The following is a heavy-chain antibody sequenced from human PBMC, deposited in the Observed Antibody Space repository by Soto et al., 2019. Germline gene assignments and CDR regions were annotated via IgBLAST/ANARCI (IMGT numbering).Heavy chain of an antibody. V-gene: IGHV3-74*03. J-gene: IGHJ4*02. D-gene: IGHD2-21*01. CDR1: GLTFRSYW. Sequence: GGSLRLSCAASGLTFRSYWMHWVRQAPGKGLVWVSRINTDGSVAMYVDSVKGRFTISRDNAKNTLFLHMNSLRAEDTAVYYCVRDIQLWRLDSWGKGTLVPVSS. CDR3: VRDIQLWRLDS. CDR2: INTDGSVA.